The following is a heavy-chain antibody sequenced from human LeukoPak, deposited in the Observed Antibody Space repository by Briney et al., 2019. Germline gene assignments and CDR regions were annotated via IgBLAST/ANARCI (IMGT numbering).Heavy chain of an antibody. CDR2: IYSDDST. J-gene: IGHJ3*01. D-gene: IGHD3-22*01. Sequence: GGSLRLSCAASGFTVSSNYMSWVRQAPGKGLEWVSVIYSDDSTCYADSGKGRFTISRDNSKNTVHLQMNNLRAEDTAVYYCARGRGYYYDSSALGAFDFWGQGTMVTVSS. CDR1: GFTVSSNY. V-gene: IGHV3-53*01. CDR3: ARGRGYYYDSSALGAFDF.